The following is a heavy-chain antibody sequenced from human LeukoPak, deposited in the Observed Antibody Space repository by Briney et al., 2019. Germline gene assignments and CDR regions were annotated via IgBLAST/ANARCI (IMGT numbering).Heavy chain of an antibody. Sequence: GGSLRLSCAASGFTVSSNYMSWVRQAPGKGLEWVSVIYSGGSTYYADSVKGRFTISRDNSKNTLYLQMNSLRAEDTAVYYCARAPFGDLPYFDYWGQGTLVTVSS. CDR3: ARAPFGDLPYFDY. J-gene: IGHJ4*02. CDR1: GFTVSSNY. D-gene: IGHD4-17*01. CDR2: IYSGGST. V-gene: IGHV3-53*01.